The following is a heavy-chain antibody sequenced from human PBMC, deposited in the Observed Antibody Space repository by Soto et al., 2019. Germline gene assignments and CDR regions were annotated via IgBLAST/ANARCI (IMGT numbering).Heavy chain of an antibody. Sequence: QVQLVQSGAEVKEPGASVRVSCKASGYTFINYDISWVRQATGQGLEWMGWMNPGSGKTGYANKFPSRVTMTREAVTSTAHLELSNLTSENTAVYYCARTASFGTLNWCDPWGQGTLVTVSS. D-gene: IGHD3-16*01. V-gene: IGHV1-8*02. CDR1: GYTFINYD. CDR3: ARTASFGTLNWCDP. CDR2: MNPGSGKT. J-gene: IGHJ5*02.